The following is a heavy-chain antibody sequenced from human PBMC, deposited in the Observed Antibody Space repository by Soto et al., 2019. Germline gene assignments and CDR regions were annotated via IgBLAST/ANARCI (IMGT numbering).Heavy chain of an antibody. CDR1: GFTFSSYG. V-gene: IGHV3-33*01. D-gene: IGHD2-15*01. CDR2: IWYDGSNK. CDR3: ARASYCSGGSCYRWYFDL. Sequence: QVQLVESGGGVVQPGRSLRLSCAASGFTFSSYGMHWVRQAPGKGLEWVAVIWYDGSNKYYADSVKGRFTISRDNSKKTLYLQMNSLRAEDTAVYYCARASYCSGGSCYRWYFDLWGRGTLVTVSS. J-gene: IGHJ2*01.